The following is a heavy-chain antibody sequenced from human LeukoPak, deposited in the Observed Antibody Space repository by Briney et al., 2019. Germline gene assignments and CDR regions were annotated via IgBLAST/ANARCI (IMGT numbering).Heavy chain of an antibody. CDR2: ISGSGGST. J-gene: IGHJ6*03. CDR3: AKGFTYCSSTSCGNYYYYYMDV. CDR1: GFTFSSYG. Sequence: PGGSLRLSCAASGFTFSSYGMSWVRQAPGKGLEWVSAISGSGGSTYYADSVKGRFTISRDNSKNTLYLQMNSLRAEDTAVYYCAKGFTYCSSTSCGNYYYYYMDVWGKGTTVTISS. V-gene: IGHV3-23*01. D-gene: IGHD2-2*01.